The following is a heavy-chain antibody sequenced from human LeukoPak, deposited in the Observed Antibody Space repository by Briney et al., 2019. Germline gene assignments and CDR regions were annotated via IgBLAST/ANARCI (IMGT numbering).Heavy chain of an antibody. Sequence: PSETLSLTCTVSGGSISSSSYYWGWIRQPPGKGLEWIGSIYYSGSTYYNPSLKSRVTISVDKSKNQFSLKLSSVTAADTAVYYCARDHYLLRYFDYWGQGTLVTVSS. V-gene: IGHV4-39*07. J-gene: IGHJ4*02. CDR2: IYYSGST. D-gene: IGHD3-9*01. CDR3: ARDHYLLRYFDY. CDR1: GGSISSSSYY.